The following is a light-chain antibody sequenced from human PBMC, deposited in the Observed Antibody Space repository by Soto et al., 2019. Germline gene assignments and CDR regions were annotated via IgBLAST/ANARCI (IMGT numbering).Light chain of an antibody. CDR1: QGISSY. CDR3: QQADSFPHT. V-gene: IGKV1-9*01. CDR2: VAS. J-gene: IGKJ2*01. Sequence: GDRVTITCRASQGISSYLAWYQQKPGKAPKLLIYVASALQSGVPSRFSGSGSGTEFTLTINSLQPEDFASYFCQQADSFPHTFGQGTKLEIK.